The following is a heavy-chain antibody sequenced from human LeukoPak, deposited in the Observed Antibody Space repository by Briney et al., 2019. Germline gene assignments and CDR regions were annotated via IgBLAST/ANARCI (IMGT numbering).Heavy chain of an antibody. CDR1: GFTLSSYG. J-gene: IGHJ4*02. Sequence: GGSLRLSCAVSGFTLSSYGMSWVRQAPGKGLEWVAVISYDGSNKYYADSVKGRFTISRDNSKNTLYLQMNSLRAEDTAVYYCARAPREAYSSSWYLIDYWGQGTLVTVSS. CDR2: ISYDGSNK. D-gene: IGHD6-13*01. CDR3: ARAPREAYSSSWYLIDY. V-gene: IGHV3-30*03.